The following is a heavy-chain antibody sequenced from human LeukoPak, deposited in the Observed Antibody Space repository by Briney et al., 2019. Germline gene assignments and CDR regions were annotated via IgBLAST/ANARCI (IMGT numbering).Heavy chain of an antibody. V-gene: IGHV3-30*04. J-gene: IGHJ4*02. CDR1: GFTFSSYA. CDR2: ISYDGSNK. Sequence: GGSLRLSCAASGFTFSSYAIHWVRQAPSKGLEWVAVISYDGSNKYYADSVKGRFTIPRDNSKNTLYLQMNSLRAEDTAVYYCARDSYYYGSGSYLVSDYWGQGTLVTVSS. CDR3: ARDSYYYGSGSYLVSDY. D-gene: IGHD3-10*01.